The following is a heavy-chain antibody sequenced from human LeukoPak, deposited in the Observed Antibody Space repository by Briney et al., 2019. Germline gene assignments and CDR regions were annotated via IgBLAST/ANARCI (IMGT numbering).Heavy chain of an antibody. J-gene: IGHJ4*02. V-gene: IGHV3-23*01. D-gene: IGHD3-10*01. CDR3: AKRGSYFGGFDY. CDR2: ISDSGEST. Sequence: GGSLRLSCADSGVAFSKFDMSWVRQAPGKGLEWVSAISDSGESTYYAESVKGRFTISRDNSKKTLYLQMNGLRVEDTAIYYCAKRGSYFGGFDYWGQGTLLTVPS. CDR1: GVAFSKFD.